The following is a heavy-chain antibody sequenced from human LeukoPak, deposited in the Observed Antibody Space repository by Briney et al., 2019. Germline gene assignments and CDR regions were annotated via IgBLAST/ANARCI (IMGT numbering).Heavy chain of an antibody. CDR2: ISSSGSPT. CDR1: GFTFSNYE. Sequence: GGSQRLSCAASGFTFSNYERNWVRQAPGKGLEWISYISSSGSPTYYADSVKGRFTISRDNSKNSLSLQMNSLRAEDTAVYYCARGGSRYDSSGYYPWGQGTLVTVSS. CDR3: ARGGSRYDSSGYYP. J-gene: IGHJ5*02. D-gene: IGHD3-22*01. V-gene: IGHV3-48*03.